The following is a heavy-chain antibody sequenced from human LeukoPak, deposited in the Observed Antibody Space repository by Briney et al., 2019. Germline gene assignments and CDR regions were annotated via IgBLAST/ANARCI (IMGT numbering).Heavy chain of an antibody. CDR1: SYTFTSYG. Sequence: AATVTISCTASSYTFTSYGISWVRQATGQGLKWMGCISAYNSNTNYAQKLQGRVTMTTDTSTSTAYMELRSLRSNDTAVYYCARDRTVTVYYYYYYGMDVWGQGTTVTVSS. V-gene: IGHV1-18*01. CDR2: ISAYNSNT. D-gene: IGHD4-11*01. J-gene: IGHJ6*02. CDR3: ARDRTVTVYYYYYYGMDV.